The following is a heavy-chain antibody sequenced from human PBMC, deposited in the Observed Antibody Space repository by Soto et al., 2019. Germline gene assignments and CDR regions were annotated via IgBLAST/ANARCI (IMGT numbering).Heavy chain of an antibody. D-gene: IGHD3-16*02. Sequence: QVQLVESGGGLVKPGGSLRLSCAASGFTFSHYYMSWIRQAPGKGLEWVSYIRSSGSTIYYADSVKGRFTISRENAKNSLYLQMKSLRAEDTAVYYCASRTWGSYRVDFDYWGQGTLVTVSS. CDR2: IRSSGSTI. J-gene: IGHJ4*02. V-gene: IGHV3-11*01. CDR3: ASRTWGSYRVDFDY. CDR1: GFTFSHYY.